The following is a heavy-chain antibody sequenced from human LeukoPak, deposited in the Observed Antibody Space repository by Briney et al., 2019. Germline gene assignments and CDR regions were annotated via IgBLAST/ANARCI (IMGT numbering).Heavy chain of an antibody. V-gene: IGHV4-59*08. CDR2: IYYSGST. Sequence: SETLSLTCTVSGGSISRYYWSWIRQPPGKGLEWIGYIYYSGSTNYNPSLKSRVTISVDTSKNQFSLKLSSVTAADTAVYYCARRLVVPAADYFDYWGQGTLVTVSS. CDR3: ARRLVVPAADYFDY. J-gene: IGHJ4*02. CDR1: GGSISRYY. D-gene: IGHD2-2*01.